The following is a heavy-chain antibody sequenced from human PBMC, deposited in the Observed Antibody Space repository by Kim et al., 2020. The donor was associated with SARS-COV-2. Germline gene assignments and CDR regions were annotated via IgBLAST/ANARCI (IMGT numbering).Heavy chain of an antibody. J-gene: IGHJ6*02. D-gene: IGHD3-16*01. CDR2: ISWNSGNI. CDR3: AKDSLGGELPSYYGMDV. Sequence: GGSLRLSCATAGFTFDDYAMHWVRQGPGKGLEWVSGISWNSGNIGYAASVKGRFTITRDNTKNTLYLQMNSLRAEDTALYYCAKDSLGGELPSYYGMDVWGQGATVTVSS. V-gene: IGHV3-9*01. CDR1: GFTFDDYA.